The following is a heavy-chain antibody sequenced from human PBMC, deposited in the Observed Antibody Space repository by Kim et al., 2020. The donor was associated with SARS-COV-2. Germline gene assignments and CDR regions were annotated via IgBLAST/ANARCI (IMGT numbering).Heavy chain of an antibody. J-gene: IGHJ6*02. Sequence: SRVPISVDTSKNQFSLKLSSVTAADTAVYYCARGGGGYGYVAYYYYGMDVWGQGTTVTVSS. V-gene: IGHV4-34*01. CDR3: ARGGGGYGYVAYYYYGMDV. D-gene: IGHD5-18*01.